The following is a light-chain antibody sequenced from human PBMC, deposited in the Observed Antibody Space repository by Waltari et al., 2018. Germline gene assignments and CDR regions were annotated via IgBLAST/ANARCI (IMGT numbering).Light chain of an antibody. Sequence: EVVMTQSPATLSVSPGERATLSCRASHSIGRNLAWYQQKPGQTPRLLIYGASTRATGVPARFSGSGAGREFTLTISSLQSEDSVFYYCQQYNTWPRTFGPGTKVDIK. CDR2: GAS. J-gene: IGKJ3*01. CDR1: HSIGRN. V-gene: IGKV3-15*01. CDR3: QQYNTWPRT.